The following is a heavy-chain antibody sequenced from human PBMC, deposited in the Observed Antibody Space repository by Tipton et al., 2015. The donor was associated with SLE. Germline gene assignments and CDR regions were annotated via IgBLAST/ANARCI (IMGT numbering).Heavy chain of an antibody. CDR2: IKEDGSEK. CDR1: GFDFSSYW. J-gene: IGHJ4*02. CDR3: ARSLPVAGISFDY. V-gene: IGHV3-7*01. D-gene: IGHD6-19*01. Sequence: GSLRLSCAASGFDFSSYWMSWVRQAPGKGLEWVANIKEDGSEKYSVDSVKGRFTISRDNAKNSLYLQMNSLRVEDTAVYYCARSLPVAGISFDYWGQGTLVTVSS.